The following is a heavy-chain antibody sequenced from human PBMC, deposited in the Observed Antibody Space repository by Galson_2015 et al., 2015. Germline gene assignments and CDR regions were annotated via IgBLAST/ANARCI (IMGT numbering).Heavy chain of an antibody. D-gene: IGHD2-15*01. Sequence: SETLSLTCAVYGGSFSGYYWSWIRQPPGKGLEWIGEINHSGSANYNPSLKSRVTISVDTSKNQFSLKLSSVTAADTAVYYFARGQSGGCFDPWGQGTLVTVSS. V-gene: IGHV4-34*01. CDR2: INHSGSA. J-gene: IGHJ5*02. CDR1: GGSFSGYY. CDR3: ARGQSGGCFDP.